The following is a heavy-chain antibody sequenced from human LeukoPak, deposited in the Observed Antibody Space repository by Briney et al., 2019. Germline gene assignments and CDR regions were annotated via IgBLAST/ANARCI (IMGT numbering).Heavy chain of an antibody. J-gene: IGHJ4*02. CDR3: ARGTYYNGWYYFDY. Sequence: SVKLSCTASGFTFTISAVQWGRHARGRRLEWIGWIAVGSGNTNYAQMFQGRVTITRDMSTSTAYMELSSLRSEDTAVYYCARGTYYNGWYYFDYWGQGTLVSVCS. CDR2: IAVGSGNT. D-gene: IGHD3-10*01. CDR1: GFTFTISA. V-gene: IGHV1-58*01.